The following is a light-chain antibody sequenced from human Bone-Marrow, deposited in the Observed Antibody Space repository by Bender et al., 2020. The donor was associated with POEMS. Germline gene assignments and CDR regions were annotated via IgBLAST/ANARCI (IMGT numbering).Light chain of an antibody. CDR2: EVT. J-gene: IGLJ1*01. CDR1: SGDVESYDL. CDR3: CSYAGSSTFYV. Sequence: QSALTQPASVSGSPGQSITISCTGTSGDVESYDLVSWYQQHPGKAPKLLIYEVTKRPSGVSDRFSGSKSGNTASLTISGLQAEDEADYYCCSYAGSSTFYVFGTGTKVTVL. V-gene: IGLV2-23*02.